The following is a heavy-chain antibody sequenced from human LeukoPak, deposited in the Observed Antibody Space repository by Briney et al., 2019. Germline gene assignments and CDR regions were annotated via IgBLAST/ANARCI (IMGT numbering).Heavy chain of an antibody. D-gene: IGHD3-10*01. CDR1: GFTISSYG. CDR3: ARRGPEGGYFDY. V-gene: IGHV3-33*01. Sequence: GGSLRLSCAASGFTISSYGIHWVRQAPGKGLEWVAVFRLDETKKYQEESVKGRFTLSRDNSKNTLYLELNSLRAEDTAVYYCARRGPEGGYFDYWGQGALVTVSS. J-gene: IGHJ4*02. CDR2: FRLDETKK.